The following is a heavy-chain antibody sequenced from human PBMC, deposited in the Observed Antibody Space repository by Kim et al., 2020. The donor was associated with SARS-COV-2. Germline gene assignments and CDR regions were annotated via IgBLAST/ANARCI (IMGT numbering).Heavy chain of an antibody. V-gene: IGHV4-39*01. D-gene: IGHD6-6*01. Sequence: GATYSNPSLKRRVTISMDTSKNQFSLTLHSVTAADTTVYHWARRPRDYFDSWGQGTLVTVSS. CDR3: ARRPRDYFDS. J-gene: IGHJ4*02. CDR2: GAT.